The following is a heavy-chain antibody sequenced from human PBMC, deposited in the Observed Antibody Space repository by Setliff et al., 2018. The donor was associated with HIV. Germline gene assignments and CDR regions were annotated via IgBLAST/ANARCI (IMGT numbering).Heavy chain of an antibody. D-gene: IGHD2-15*01. CDR2: ISHPGNT. CDR3: SSLGYVISGGSDSPPFDF. Sequence: SEILSLTCDVSGGSFTDYYWSWVRQTPAKGLEWLGEISHPGNTDYNPSLESRLTLSVDTSNKRFSMRLRSVTAGDAAVYYCSSLGYVISGGSDSPPFDFWGKGTQVTVSS. V-gene: IGHV4-34*01. J-gene: IGHJ4*02. CDR1: GGSFTDYY.